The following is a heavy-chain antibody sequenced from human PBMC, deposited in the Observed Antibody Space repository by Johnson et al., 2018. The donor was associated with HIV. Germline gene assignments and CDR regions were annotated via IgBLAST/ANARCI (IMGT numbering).Heavy chain of an antibody. Sequence: VQLVESGGSVVRPGGSLRLSCEASGFSFDDYGMAWVRQFPGKGLEWISGINWNGGSTRYSDSVKGRLTISRDNAKISLYLQMNSLRAEDTAFYYCARGFDHSTSWTDDFDIWGQGTMVTVSS. D-gene: IGHD6-13*01. V-gene: IGHV3-20*04. CDR2: INWNGGST. J-gene: IGHJ3*02. CDR3: ARGFDHSTSWTDDFDI. CDR1: GFSFDDYG.